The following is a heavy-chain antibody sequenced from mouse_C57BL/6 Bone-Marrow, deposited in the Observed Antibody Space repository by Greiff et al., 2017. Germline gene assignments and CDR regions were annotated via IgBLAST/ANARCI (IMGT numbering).Heavy chain of an antibody. J-gene: IGHJ1*03. CDR3: ARLKAPYWYFDV. CDR1: GYSFTGYF. Sequence: VQLQQPGPELVKPGDSVKISCKASGYSFTGYFMNWVMQSHGKSLEWIGRINPYNGDTFYNQKFKGKATLTVDKSSSTAHMELRSLTSEDSAVYYCARLKAPYWYFDVWGTGTTVTVSS. CDR2: INPYNGDT. D-gene: IGHD1-3*01. V-gene: IGHV1-20*01.